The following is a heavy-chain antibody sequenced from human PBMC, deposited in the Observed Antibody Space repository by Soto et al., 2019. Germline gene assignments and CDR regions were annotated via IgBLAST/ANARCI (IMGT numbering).Heavy chain of an antibody. D-gene: IGHD4-4*01. Sequence: GGSLRLSCAASGFTFSDYYMSWIRQAPGKGLEWVSYISSSGSTIYYADSVKGRFTISRDNSKNTLYLQMSSLRAEDTAVYYCVKMVEDSNYDAFDIWGQGTMVTVSS. CDR3: VKMVEDSNYDAFDI. J-gene: IGHJ3*02. CDR1: GFTFSDYY. CDR2: ISSSGSTI. V-gene: IGHV3-11*04.